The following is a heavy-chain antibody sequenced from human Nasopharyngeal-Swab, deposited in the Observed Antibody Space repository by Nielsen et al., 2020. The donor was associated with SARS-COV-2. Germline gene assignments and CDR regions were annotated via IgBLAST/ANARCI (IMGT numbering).Heavy chain of an antibody. Sequence: GGSLRLSCAASGFTFSSYGMHWVRQAPGKGLEWVALIWYDGSNKYYADSAKGRFTISRDNSNNTLYLQMNSLRAEDTAVYYCAKDGSIAAAGDYYYYGMDVWGQGTTVTVSS. V-gene: IGHV3-30*02. J-gene: IGHJ6*02. D-gene: IGHD6-13*01. CDR2: IWYDGSNK. CDR3: AKDGSIAAAGDYYYYGMDV. CDR1: GFTFSSYG.